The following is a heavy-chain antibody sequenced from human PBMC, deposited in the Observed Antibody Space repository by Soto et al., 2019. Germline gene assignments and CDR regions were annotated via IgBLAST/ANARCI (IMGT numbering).Heavy chain of an antibody. CDR3: ARRGLVAAPHAFDI. CDR1: GFTFTSSA. D-gene: IGHD2-15*01. CDR2: IVVGSGNT. V-gene: IGHV1-58*01. Sequence: ASVKVSCKASGFTFTSSAVQWVRQARGQRLEWIGWIVVGSGNTNYAQKFQERVTITRDMSTSTAYMELSSLRSEDTAVYYCARRGLVAAPHAFDIWVQGSMFTVSS. J-gene: IGHJ3*02.